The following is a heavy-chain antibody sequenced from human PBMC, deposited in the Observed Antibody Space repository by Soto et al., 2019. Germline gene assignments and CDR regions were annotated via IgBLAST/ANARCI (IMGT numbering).Heavy chain of an antibody. J-gene: IGHJ4*02. D-gene: IGHD6-19*01. CDR3: ARDLAAVAGSYGYFDY. Sequence: PSETLSLTCTVSGGSISNYYWTWIRQPAGKGLEWIGRMYTSGSTNYNPSLKSRVTMSVDTSKNQFSLNLSSVTAADTAVYYCARDLAAVAGSYGYFDYWGQGTLVTVSS. V-gene: IGHV4-4*07. CDR1: GGSISNYY. CDR2: MYTSGST.